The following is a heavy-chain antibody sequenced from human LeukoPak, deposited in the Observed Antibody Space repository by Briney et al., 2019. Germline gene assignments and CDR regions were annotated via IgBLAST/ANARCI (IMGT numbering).Heavy chain of an antibody. CDR1: GCTLSNYD. D-gene: IGHD7-27*01. CDR3: SKQLPGASYYFDF. V-gene: IGHV3-23*01. CDR2: IGSGGYT. Sequence: WGSLRLSCIASGCTLSNYDRTWIRQTPGKGLEYVSSIGSGGYTFYAGSVKGRFSISRDISQNTVYLQMNSLRAEDTAMYFCSKQLPGASYYFDFWGQGTMVTVSS. J-gene: IGHJ4*02.